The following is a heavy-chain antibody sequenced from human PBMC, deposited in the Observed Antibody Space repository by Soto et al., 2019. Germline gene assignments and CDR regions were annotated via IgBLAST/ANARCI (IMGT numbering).Heavy chain of an antibody. J-gene: IGHJ4*02. CDR1: GYSFASQW. CDR2: SEVSESYT. CDR3: ATQGLTTYYFGY. Sequence: EVQLVQSGAEVKKSGESLRISCKVAGYSFASQWISWVRQVPGKGQEWMGRSEVSESYTTYNPSSQGHVTFSAEDSFTTAHLQWRILEASDTAIYYCATQGLTTYYFGYWGQGPLVTVSS. V-gene: IGHV5-10-1*03.